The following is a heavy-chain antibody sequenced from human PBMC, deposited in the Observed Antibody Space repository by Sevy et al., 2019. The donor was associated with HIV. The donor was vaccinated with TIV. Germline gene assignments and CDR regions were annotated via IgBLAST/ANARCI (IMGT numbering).Heavy chain of an antibody. V-gene: IGHV3-23*01. CDR2: ISGNGGNT. D-gene: IGHD6-25*01. CDR1: GFTFRSYA. Sequence: GGSLRLSCAASGFTFRSYAMNWVRQAPGKGLEWVSAISGNGGNTYYADSVKGRFTIARDSSKNTLYLQMNSLRAEDTAVYYCAKSMGGFDAFDIWGQGTMVTVSS. CDR3: AKSMGGFDAFDI. J-gene: IGHJ3*02.